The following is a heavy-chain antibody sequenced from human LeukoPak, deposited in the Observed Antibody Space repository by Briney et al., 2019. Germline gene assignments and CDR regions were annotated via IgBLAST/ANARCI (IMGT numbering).Heavy chain of an antibody. CDR3: ARARYCSGGSCHAEY. CDR2: IYPGDSDT. D-gene: IGHD2-15*01. Sequence: GESLKISCKGSGYSFTTYWIGWVRQMPGKGLEWMGIIYPGDSDTRYSPSFQGQVTISADKSISTAYLQWSSLKASDTAMYYCARARYCSGGSCHAEYWGQGTLVTVSS. CDR1: GYSFTTYW. J-gene: IGHJ4*02. V-gene: IGHV5-51*01.